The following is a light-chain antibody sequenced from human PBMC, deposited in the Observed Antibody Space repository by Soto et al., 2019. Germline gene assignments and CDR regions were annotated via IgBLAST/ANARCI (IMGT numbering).Light chain of an antibody. V-gene: IGKV3-20*01. CDR1: QRISISY. Sequence: EIVLTQSPGTLSLSPGERATLSCRASQRISISYLAWYQQRPGQAPSLLIYGTSSRATGISDRFSGSGSGTDFTLTISRLEPEDFAVYYCQQYGGSPWTFGQGTKVEIK. CDR2: GTS. J-gene: IGKJ1*01. CDR3: QQYGGSPWT.